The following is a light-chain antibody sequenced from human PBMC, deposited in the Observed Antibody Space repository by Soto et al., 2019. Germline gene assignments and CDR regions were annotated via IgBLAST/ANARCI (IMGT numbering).Light chain of an antibody. J-gene: IGKJ2*01. V-gene: IGKV1-5*03. CDR2: KAS. CDR3: QQYNTFSPYP. CDR1: QSVSDW. Sequence: DIQMTQSPSTLSASVGDRVTLTCRASQSVSDWLAWYQQKPGKAPKLLSYKASNLESGVPSSFSGSGSGTEFTLTISSLQPDDSATYYCQQYNTFSPYPLGQGTKWES.